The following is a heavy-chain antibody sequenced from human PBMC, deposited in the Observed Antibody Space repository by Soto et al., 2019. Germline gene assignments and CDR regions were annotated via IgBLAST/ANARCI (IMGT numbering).Heavy chain of an antibody. D-gene: IGHD4-17*01. Sequence: QVQLQESGPGLVKPSQTLSLTCNVSGGPISSGGYYWGWIRQHRGKGLGWIGYIYYSGGTYYNPSLKSGVTRSVDTSNNQFSLNLSSLTAADTAVYYCASVVADYGDYGLDYWGQGTLVTVPS. V-gene: IGHV4-31*03. J-gene: IGHJ4*02. CDR3: ASVVADYGDYGLDY. CDR2: IYYSGGT. CDR1: GGPISSGGYY.